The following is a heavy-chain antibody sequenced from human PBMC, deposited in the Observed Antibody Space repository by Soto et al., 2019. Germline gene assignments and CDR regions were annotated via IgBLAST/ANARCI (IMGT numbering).Heavy chain of an antibody. Sequence: PGGSLRLSCAASGFTVTSNYMSWVRQAPGKGLEWVSLIYSDGSAYYADSVKGRFTISRDNSKNMLYLQMNSPRAEDTAVYYCAATGDYCSGVTCYPQGDVWGQGTTVTVSS. J-gene: IGHJ6*02. D-gene: IGHD2-15*01. CDR2: IYSDGSA. CDR3: AATGDYCSGVTCYPQGDV. CDR1: GFTVTSNY. V-gene: IGHV3-53*01.